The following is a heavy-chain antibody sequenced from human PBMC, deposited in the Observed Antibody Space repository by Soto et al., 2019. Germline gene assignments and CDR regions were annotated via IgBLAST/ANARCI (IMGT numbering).Heavy chain of an antibody. CDR3: LLNYYDTSGSYPYYFDY. CDR1: GFTFRNAW. D-gene: IGHD3-22*01. Sequence: PGGSLRLSCAASGFTFRNAWMSWVRQAPGRGLEWVGRIKSKADGGTTDYAAHVQGRFSISRDDSKNTLYLQMNSLKTEDTAVYYCLLNYYDTSGSYPYYFDYWGQGTLVTVSS. J-gene: IGHJ4*02. CDR2: IKSKADGGTT. V-gene: IGHV3-15*01.